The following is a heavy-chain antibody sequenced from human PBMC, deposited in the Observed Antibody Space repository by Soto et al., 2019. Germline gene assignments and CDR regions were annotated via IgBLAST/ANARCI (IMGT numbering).Heavy chain of an antibody. J-gene: IGHJ4*02. CDR1: GYTFTGYY. V-gene: IGHV1-2*02. D-gene: IGHD3-22*01. Sequence: ASVKVSCKASGYTFTGYYIHWVRQAPGQGLEWMGWINPNSGGTNYAQKFQGRVTMTRDTSTSTAYMELSRLRSDDTAVYYCARTSFPTMIAVVTFDSWGQGTLVTVSS. CDR2: INPNSGGT. CDR3: ARTSFPTMIAVVTFDS.